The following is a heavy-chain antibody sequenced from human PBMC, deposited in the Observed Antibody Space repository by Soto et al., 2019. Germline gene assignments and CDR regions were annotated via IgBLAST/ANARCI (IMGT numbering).Heavy chain of an antibody. D-gene: IGHD4-17*01. CDR3: ARDSSSQYGDYMDP. CDR1: GGSISSGGYY. Sequence: PSETLSLTCTVSGGSISSGGYYWSWIRQHPGKGLEWIGYIYYSGSTYYNPSLKSRVTISVDTSKNQFSLKLSSVTAADTAVYYCARDSSSQYGDYMDPWGQGTLVTVSS. V-gene: IGHV4-31*03. J-gene: IGHJ5*02. CDR2: IYYSGST.